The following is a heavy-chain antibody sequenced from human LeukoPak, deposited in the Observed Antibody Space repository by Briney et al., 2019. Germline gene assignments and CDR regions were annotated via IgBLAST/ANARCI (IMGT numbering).Heavy chain of an antibody. Sequence: GGSLRLSCAASGFTFSSYAMSWVRQAPGKGLEWVSAISGSGGSTYYADSVKGRFTISRDNSKNTLYLQMNSLRAEDTAVYYCAKATNIVVVTAPNYWGQGTLVTVSS. CDR1: GFTFSSYA. J-gene: IGHJ4*02. CDR2: ISGSGGST. CDR3: AKATNIVVVTAPNY. D-gene: IGHD2-21*02. V-gene: IGHV3-23*01.